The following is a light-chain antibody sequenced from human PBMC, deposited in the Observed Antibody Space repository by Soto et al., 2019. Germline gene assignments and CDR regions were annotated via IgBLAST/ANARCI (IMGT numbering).Light chain of an antibody. Sequence: EIVLTQSPGTLSLSPGERATLSCMASQSVSNNYLAWYQQKPGQAPRLLIYGASNRATGIPDRFSGSGSGTDFTLTISRLEPEDFAVYYCQQYNNWPITFGQGTRLEI. J-gene: IGKJ5*01. CDR1: QSVSNNY. V-gene: IGKV3-20*01. CDR3: QQYNNWPIT. CDR2: GAS.